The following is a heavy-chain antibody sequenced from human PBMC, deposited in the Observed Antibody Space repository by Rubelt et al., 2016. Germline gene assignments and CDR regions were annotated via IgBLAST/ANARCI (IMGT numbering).Heavy chain of an antibody. V-gene: IGHV4-39*02. CDR2: IYYTGST. CDR3: ASTVTITSYYYYGMDV. D-gene: IGHD4-17*01. Sequence: QLQLQESGPGLVKPSETLSLTCTVSGGSISSSSFYWGWIRQPPGKGLEWIGTIYYTGSTYYNPSLKSRVTIPVDTPKNHFSWWLNSVTPEDTAVDYWASTVTITSYYYYGMDVWGQVTTVTVSS. J-gene: IGHJ6*02. CDR1: GGSISSSSFY.